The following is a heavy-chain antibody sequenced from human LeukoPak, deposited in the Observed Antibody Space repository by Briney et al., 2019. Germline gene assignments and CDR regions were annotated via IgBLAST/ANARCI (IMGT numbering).Heavy chain of an antibody. CDR3: AREREDYDYVWGSYRYAFDT. V-gene: IGHV3-64*01. D-gene: IGHD3-16*02. CDR2: ISSNGGST. Sequence: QTGGSLRLSCAASGFTFSSYAMHWVRQAPGKGLEYVSAISSNGGSTYYANSVKGRFTISRDNSKNTLYLQMGSLRAEDTAVYYCAREREDYDYVWGSYRYAFDTWGQGTMVTVSS. J-gene: IGHJ3*02. CDR1: GFTFSSYA.